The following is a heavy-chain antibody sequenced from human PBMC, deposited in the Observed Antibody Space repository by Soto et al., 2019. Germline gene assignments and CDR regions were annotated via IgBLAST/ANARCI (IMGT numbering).Heavy chain of an antibody. V-gene: IGHV4-31*03. CDR3: ARDRDSSSWYGDFDY. D-gene: IGHD6-13*01. J-gene: IGHJ4*02. CDR2: IYYSGST. Sequence: SETLSLTCTVSGGSISSGGYYWSWIRQHPGKGLEWIGYIYYSGSTYYNPSLKSRVTISVDTSKNQFSLKLSSVTAADTAVYYCARDRDSSSWYGDFDYWGQGTLVTVSS. CDR1: GGSISSGGYY.